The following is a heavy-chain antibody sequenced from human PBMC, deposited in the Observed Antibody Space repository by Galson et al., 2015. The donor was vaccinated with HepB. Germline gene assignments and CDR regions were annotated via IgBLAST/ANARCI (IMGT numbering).Heavy chain of an antibody. CDR3: AKDPRYRWGY. V-gene: IGHV3-23*01. J-gene: IGHJ4*02. Sequence: SLRLSCAASGFTFSSYAMTWVRQAPGKGLEWVSTIRGSGDSTYYADSVKGRFTITRDNPKNTLYLQMNSLRAEDTAVYYCAKDPRYRWGYWGQGTLVIVS. CDR1: GFTFSSYA. D-gene: IGHD1-26*01. CDR2: IRGSGDST.